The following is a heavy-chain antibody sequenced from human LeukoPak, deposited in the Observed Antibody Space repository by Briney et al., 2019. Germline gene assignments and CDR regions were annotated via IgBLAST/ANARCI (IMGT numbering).Heavy chain of an antibody. CDR2: ISGSGGST. CDR1: GFTFSSYV. J-gene: IGHJ3*02. V-gene: IGHV3-23*01. Sequence: GGSLRLSCAASGFTFSSYVMSWVRQAPGKGLEWVSAISGSGGSTYHADSVEGRFTISRDNAKNTLYLQMNSLRAEDTAVYYCARDYRLAAFDIWGQGTMVTVSS. CDR3: ARDYRLAAFDI.